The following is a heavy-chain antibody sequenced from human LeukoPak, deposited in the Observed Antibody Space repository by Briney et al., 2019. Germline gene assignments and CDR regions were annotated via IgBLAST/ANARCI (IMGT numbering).Heavy chain of an antibody. CDR1: GYTFTGYY. J-gene: IGHJ4*02. D-gene: IGHD1-26*01. Sequence: ASVKVSCKASGYTFTGYYMHWVRQAPGQGLEWMGWINPNSGDTNYAQKFQGRVTMTRDTSVSTAYMELSRLRFEDTAVYYCSRVGGATTFYFDYWGQGTLVTVSS. CDR3: SRVGGATTFYFDY. CDR2: INPNSGDT. V-gene: IGHV1-2*02.